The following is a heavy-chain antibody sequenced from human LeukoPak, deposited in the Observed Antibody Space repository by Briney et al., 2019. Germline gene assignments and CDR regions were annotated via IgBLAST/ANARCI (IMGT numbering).Heavy chain of an antibody. D-gene: IGHD3-3*01. Sequence: GASVKVSCKASGYVFTRYGISWVRQAPGQGLEWMGWISPYNGNTNYAQMLQGRVTMTTDTSTSTAYTELRSLTSDDTAVYYCARGIWSGYPHYFDYWGQGTLVTVSS. CDR1: GYVFTRYG. CDR3: ARGIWSGYPHYFDY. CDR2: ISPYNGNT. V-gene: IGHV1-18*01. J-gene: IGHJ4*02.